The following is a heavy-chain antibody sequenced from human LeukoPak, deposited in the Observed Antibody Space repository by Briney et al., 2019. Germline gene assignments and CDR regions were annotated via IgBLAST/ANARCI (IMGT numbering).Heavy chain of an antibody. J-gene: IGHJ4*02. D-gene: IGHD6-13*01. CDR2: ISGTGGNT. V-gene: IGHV3-23*01. Sequence: PGGSLRLSCAASGFTLSSYSMNWVRQAPGKGLEWVSGISGTGGNTYYADSVKGRFTISRDNSKNTLYLQMNSLRAEDTAVYYCAKSFPAAGTFGDYWGQRTLVTVSS. CDR1: GFTLSSYS. CDR3: AKSFPAAGTFGDY.